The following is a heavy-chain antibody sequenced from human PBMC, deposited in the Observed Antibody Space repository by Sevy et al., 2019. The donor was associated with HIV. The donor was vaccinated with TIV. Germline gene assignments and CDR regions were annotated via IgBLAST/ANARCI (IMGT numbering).Heavy chain of an antibody. D-gene: IGHD2-21*01. CDR1: GFPFNDHA. J-gene: IGHJ6*02. CDR3: AKDINRGCDGINCYPYYYYFYGLDV. Sequence: GGSLRLSCAASGFPFNDHALHWVRQVPGKGLEWVSGISWNSRNVGYADSVKGRFTISRDNANHFLYLEMNSLRPEDTAFYXXAKDINRGCDGINCYPYYYYFYGLDVWGQGTTVTVSS. V-gene: IGHV3-9*01. CDR2: ISWNSRNV.